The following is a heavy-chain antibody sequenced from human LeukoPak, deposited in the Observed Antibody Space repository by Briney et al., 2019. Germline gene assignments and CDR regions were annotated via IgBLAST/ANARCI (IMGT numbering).Heavy chain of an antibody. CDR1: GFIFSSYW. J-gene: IGHJ4*02. CDR3: TTALTIAAAVNFDY. V-gene: IGHV3-15*01. D-gene: IGHD6-13*01. Sequence: GGSLRLSCAAPGFIFSSYWMTWVRQAPGKGLEWVGRIKSKTDGGTTDYAAPVKGRFTISRDDSKNTLYLQMNSLKTEDTAVYYCTTALTIAAAVNFDYWGQGTLVTVSS. CDR2: IKSKTDGGTT.